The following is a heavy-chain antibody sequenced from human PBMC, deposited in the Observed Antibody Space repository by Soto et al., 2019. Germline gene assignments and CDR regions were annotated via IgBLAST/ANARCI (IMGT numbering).Heavy chain of an antibody. CDR2: ISVYNGNT. CDR3: ARAGQYYDSSGYVN. J-gene: IGHJ4*02. D-gene: IGHD3-22*01. V-gene: IGHV1-18*01. CDR1: GYSFATSG. Sequence: QVKLVQSGTEVKKPGASLKVSCKASGYSFATSGISWVRQAPGQGLEWMGWISVYNGNTNYDQKLHDRVTMTTDTSTTTAYLELRSLRSDHTAVYYCARAGQYYDSSGYVNWGQGTLVTVSS.